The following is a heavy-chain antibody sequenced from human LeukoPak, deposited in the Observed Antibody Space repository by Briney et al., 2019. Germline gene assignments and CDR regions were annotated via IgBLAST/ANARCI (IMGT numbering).Heavy chain of an antibody. CDR3: ARGVVVVPAAILRWFDP. Sequence: SETLSLTCAVYGGSFSGYYWSWIRQPPGKGLEWIGEINHSGSTNYNPSLKSRVTISVDTSKNQFSLKLSSVTAADTAVYYCARGVVVVPAAILRWFDPWGQGTLVTVSS. J-gene: IGHJ5*02. D-gene: IGHD2-2*02. CDR2: INHSGST. V-gene: IGHV4-34*01. CDR1: GGSFSGYY.